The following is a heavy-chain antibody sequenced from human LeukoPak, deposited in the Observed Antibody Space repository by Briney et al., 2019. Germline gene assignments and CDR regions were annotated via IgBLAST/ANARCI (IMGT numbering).Heavy chain of an antibody. V-gene: IGHV3-21*01. CDR1: GFTFSRYS. J-gene: IGHJ1*01. CDR2: ISPDARYI. CDR3: TTPAAGPRAEYSQY. D-gene: IGHD6-13*01. Sequence: PGGSLRLSCAASGFTFSRYSMNWVRQAPGKGLEWVSSISPDARYIYYADSLKGRFTVSRDNAKNSLYLQMNSPAVEDTALYYCTTPAAGPRAEYSQYWGQGTLVTVSP.